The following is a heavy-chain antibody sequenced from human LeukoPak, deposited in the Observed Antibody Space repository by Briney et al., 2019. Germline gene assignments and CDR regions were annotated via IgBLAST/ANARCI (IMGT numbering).Heavy chain of an antibody. CDR2: IYHSGES. CDR3: ARDYCSGGSCYFHVFDV. CDR1: GGSISSYY. D-gene: IGHD2-15*01. Sequence: SETLSLTCTVSGGSISSYYCSWIRQPPGKGLEWIGYIYHSGESYFNPSLKSRVTMSVDKSKNQFSLNLTSVTAADTAVYYCARDYCSGGSCYFHVFDVWGQGTTVTVSS. J-gene: IGHJ3*01. V-gene: IGHV4-59*12.